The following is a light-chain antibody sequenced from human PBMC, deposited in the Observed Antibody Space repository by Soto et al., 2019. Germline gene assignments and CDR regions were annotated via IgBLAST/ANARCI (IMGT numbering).Light chain of an antibody. CDR3: QQGHSTPYT. CDR1: QNIRTY. CDR2: SAS. J-gene: IGKJ2*01. V-gene: IGKV1-39*01. Sequence: DIQMIQSPYSLSASVGDSVTITCRASQNIRTYLNWYQQKPGRAPKLLIHSASALPSGVPSRLSGSGSGTEFTLTMSGLQPEDFATYYCQQGHSTPYTFGQGTKVEIK.